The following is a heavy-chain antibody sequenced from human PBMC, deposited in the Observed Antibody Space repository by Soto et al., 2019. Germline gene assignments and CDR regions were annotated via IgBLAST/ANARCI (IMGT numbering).Heavy chain of an antibody. V-gene: IGHV3-21*01. CDR2: ISSSSSYI. CDR1: GFTFSSYS. D-gene: IGHD1-7*01. J-gene: IGHJ4*02. CDR3: ARDGHLRPGTTWGVSDY. Sequence: GGSLRLSCAASGFTFSSYSMNWVRQAPGKGLERVSSISSSSSYIYYADSVKGRFTISRDNAKNSLYLQMNSLRAEDTAVYYCARDGHLRPGTTWGVSDYWGQGTLVTSPQ.